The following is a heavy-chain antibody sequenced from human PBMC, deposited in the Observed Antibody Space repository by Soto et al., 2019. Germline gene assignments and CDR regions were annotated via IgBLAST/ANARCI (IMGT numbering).Heavy chain of an antibody. D-gene: IGHD4-17*01. J-gene: IGHJ3*02. CDR2: VSAYDGET. CDR3: ASDWDYGDNDEVFDI. V-gene: IGHV1-18*01. Sequence: QVQLVQSGTEVKKPGASVKVSCKASTYTFTRYGISWVRQAPGQGFEWMGWVSAYDGETNYAQNLRGRVTMTTDTSTNTAYMELRSLRSDDTALYYCASDWDYGDNDEVFDIWGQGTMVTVTS. CDR1: TYTFTRYG.